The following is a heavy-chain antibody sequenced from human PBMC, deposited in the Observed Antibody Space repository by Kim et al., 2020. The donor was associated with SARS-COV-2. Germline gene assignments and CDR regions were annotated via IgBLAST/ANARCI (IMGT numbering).Heavy chain of an antibody. D-gene: IGHD5-12*01. Sequence: GTNFAQTVQGRVTVTRDSSVNTVYLEVSGLTSADTAIYYCARATSGHGFDNWGQGTLVTVSP. CDR2: GT. CDR3: ARATSGHGFDN. J-gene: IGHJ4*02. V-gene: IGHV1-2*02.